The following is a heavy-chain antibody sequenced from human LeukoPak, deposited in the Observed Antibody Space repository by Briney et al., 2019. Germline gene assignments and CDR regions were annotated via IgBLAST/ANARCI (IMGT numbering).Heavy chain of an antibody. CDR1: GGSISSYY. V-gene: IGHV4-59*01. D-gene: IGHD4/OR15-4a*01. J-gene: IGHJ6*03. CDR3: ARVDYHSYYYYMDV. CDR2: IYYSGST. Sequence: PSETLSLTCTVSGGSISSYYWSWIRQPPGKGLEWIGYIYYSGSTNYNPSLKSRVTISVDTSKNQFSLKLTSVTAADTAVYYCARVDYHSYYYYMDVWGKGTTVTVSS.